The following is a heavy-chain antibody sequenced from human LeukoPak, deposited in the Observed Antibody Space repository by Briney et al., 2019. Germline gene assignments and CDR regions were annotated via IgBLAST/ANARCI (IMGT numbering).Heavy chain of an antibody. J-gene: IGHJ4*02. CDR1: GFTFSSYG. CDR2: IWYDRSNK. Sequence: GGSLRLSCAASGFTFSSYGMHWVRKAPGKGLEWVAVIWYDRSNKYYADSVKGRFTISRDNSKNTLYLQMNSLRAEDTAVYYCARSRSSSRYDFDYWGQGTLVTVSS. D-gene: IGHD6-13*01. V-gene: IGHV3-33*01. CDR3: ARSRSSSRYDFDY.